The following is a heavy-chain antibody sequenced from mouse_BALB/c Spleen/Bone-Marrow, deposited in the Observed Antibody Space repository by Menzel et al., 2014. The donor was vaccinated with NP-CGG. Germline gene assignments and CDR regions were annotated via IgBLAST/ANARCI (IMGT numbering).Heavy chain of an antibody. J-gene: IGHJ2*01. CDR1: GYTFTSYY. CDR2: INPSNGGT. Sequence: QVQLQQSGAELVKPGASVKLSCKASGYTFTSYYMYWVKQRPGQGLEWIGGINPSNGGTNFNEKFKSKATPTVDKSSSTAYMQLSSLTSEDSAVYYCTRREVLNYFDYWGQGTTLTVSS. V-gene: IGHV1S81*02. D-gene: IGHD2-14*01. CDR3: TRREVLNYFDY.